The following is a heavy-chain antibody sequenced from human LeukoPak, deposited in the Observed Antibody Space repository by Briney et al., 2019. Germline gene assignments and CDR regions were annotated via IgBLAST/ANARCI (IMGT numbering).Heavy chain of an antibody. Sequence: PSETLSLTCAVYGGSFSGYHWNWIRQPPGKGLEWIGEIDHSGSTNCNPSLKSRVTISVDTSKNQFSLKLSSVTAADTAIYYCARLYCSRTSCYYSNWGQGTLVTVSS. CDR1: GGSFSGYH. CDR2: IDHSGST. D-gene: IGHD2-2*01. J-gene: IGHJ4*02. V-gene: IGHV4-34*01. CDR3: ARLYCSRTSCYYSN.